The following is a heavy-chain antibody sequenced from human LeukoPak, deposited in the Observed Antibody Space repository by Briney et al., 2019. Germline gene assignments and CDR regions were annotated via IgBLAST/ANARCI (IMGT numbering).Heavy chain of an antibody. CDR3: ARDFVGTSLDY. CDR1: GGTFSSYG. Sequence: ASVKVSCKASGGTFSSYGISWVRQAPGQGLEWMGWISAYNGNTNYAQKLQGRVTMTTDTSTSTAYMELRSLRSDDTAVYYCARDFVGTSLDYWGQGTLVTVSS. J-gene: IGHJ4*02. V-gene: IGHV1-18*01. D-gene: IGHD2-21*01. CDR2: ISAYNGNT.